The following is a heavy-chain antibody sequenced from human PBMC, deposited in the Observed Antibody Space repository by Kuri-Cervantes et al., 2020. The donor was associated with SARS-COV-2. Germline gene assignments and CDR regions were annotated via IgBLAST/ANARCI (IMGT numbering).Heavy chain of an antibody. CDR2: IIPFSGAT. Sequence: SVKVSCKPPAGTFYTYAVNWMRQAPGQGLEWMGGIIPFSGATNYPQKSQGRVTITAADSASIVYMELSSLRSEDTAVYYCARGAVIMDVWGQGTTVTVSS. V-gene: IGHV1-69*13. J-gene: IGHJ6*02. CDR1: AGTFYTYA. D-gene: IGHD2-21*01. CDR3: ARGAVIMDV.